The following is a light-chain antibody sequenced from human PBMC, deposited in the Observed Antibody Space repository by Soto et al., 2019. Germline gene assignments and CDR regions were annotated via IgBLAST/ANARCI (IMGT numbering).Light chain of an antibody. CDR2: AAS. V-gene: IGKV1-39*01. Sequence: DLQLTQSPSSLSAYAPHRVDITFRSSQSVTRYLNWYQQKPGKAPELLIYAASTLQSGVPSRFSGSGSGTDFTLTISSLQTEDFATYFCKQTYSPPMAFGQGTKVDIK. J-gene: IGKJ1*01. CDR3: KQTYSPPMA. CDR1: QSVTRY.